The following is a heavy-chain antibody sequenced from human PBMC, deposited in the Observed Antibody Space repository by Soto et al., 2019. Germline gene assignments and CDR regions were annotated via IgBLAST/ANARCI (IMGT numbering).Heavy chain of an antibody. V-gene: IGHV1-46*03. Sequence: QVQLVQSGAEVKKPGASVKVSCKASGYTFTSYYMHWVRQAPGQGLEWMGIINPSGGSTSYAQKFQGRVTMTRDTSTSTVYMELSSLRSEDTAVYYCARECIAAAGTGIPLYYYYYYMDVWGKGTTVTVSS. D-gene: IGHD6-13*01. CDR3: ARECIAAAGTGIPLYYYYYYMDV. J-gene: IGHJ6*03. CDR1: GYTFTSYY. CDR2: INPSGGST.